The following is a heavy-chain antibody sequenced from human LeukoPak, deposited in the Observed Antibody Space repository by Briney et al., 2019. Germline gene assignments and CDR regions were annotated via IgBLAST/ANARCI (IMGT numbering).Heavy chain of an antibody. Sequence: PGGSLRLSCAASGFTFSSYWMSWVRQAPGKGLEWVANIKQDGSEKYYVDSVKGRFTISRDNAKNSLYLQMNSLRAEDTAVYYCARDLINFAPDAFDIWGQGTMVTVSS. CDR2: IKQDGSEK. CDR3: ARDLINFAPDAFDI. V-gene: IGHV3-7*01. J-gene: IGHJ3*02. D-gene: IGHD2/OR15-2a*01. CDR1: GFTFSSYW.